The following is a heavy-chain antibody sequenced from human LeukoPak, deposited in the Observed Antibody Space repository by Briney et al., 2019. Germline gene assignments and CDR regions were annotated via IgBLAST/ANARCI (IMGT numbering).Heavy chain of an antibody. CDR2: FHRGRI. V-gene: IGHV4-38-2*02. J-gene: IGHJ5*02. CDR1: GYPIGLDYY. CDR3: ARAPSSYESGNGYPNLGWLDP. D-gene: IGHD5-24*01. Sequence: SETLSLTCKVSGYPIGLDYYWVWIRQAPGRGLQWIGGFHRGRIQYNSALKSRVTISIDSSKNQFSLRMWPVTATDTAFYFCARAPSSYESGNGYPNLGWLDPWGQGALVTVSS.